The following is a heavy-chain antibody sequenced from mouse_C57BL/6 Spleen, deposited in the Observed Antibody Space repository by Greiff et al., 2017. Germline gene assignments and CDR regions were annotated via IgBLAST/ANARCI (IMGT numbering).Heavy chain of an antibody. Sequence: VKLMESGAELVKPGASVKISCKASGYAFSSYWMNWVKQRPGKGLEWIGQIYPGDGDTNYNGKFKGKATLTADKSSSTAYMQLSSLTSEDSAVYFCARQTTRSFWYFDVWGTGTTVTVSS. CDR1: GYAFSSYW. CDR2: IYPGDGDT. D-gene: IGHD2-1*01. V-gene: IGHV1-80*01. CDR3: ARQTTRSFWYFDV. J-gene: IGHJ1*03.